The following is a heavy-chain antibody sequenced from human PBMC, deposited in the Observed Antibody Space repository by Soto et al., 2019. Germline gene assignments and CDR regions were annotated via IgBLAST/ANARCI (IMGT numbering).Heavy chain of an antibody. V-gene: IGHV3-23*01. D-gene: IGHD3-22*01. Sequence: GGSLRLSCAASGFTFSSYAMSWVRQAPGKGLEWVSAISGSGGSTYYADSVKGRFTISRDNSKNTLYLQMNSLRAEDTAVYYCAKVTPVRRYYYDSSGHKGWFDPWGQGTLVTVSS. CDR2: ISGSGGST. CDR3: AKVTPVRRYYYDSSGHKGWFDP. J-gene: IGHJ5*02. CDR1: GFTFSSYA.